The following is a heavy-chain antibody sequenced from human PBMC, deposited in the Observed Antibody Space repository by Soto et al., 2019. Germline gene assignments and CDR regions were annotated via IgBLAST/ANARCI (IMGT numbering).Heavy chain of an antibody. CDR3: AAAYYDRSGYYHSPFDY. V-gene: IGHV1-58*01. CDR2: IVVGSGNT. CDR1: GFTFTSSA. J-gene: IGHJ4*02. Sequence: ASVKVSCKASGFTFTSSAVQWVRQARGQRLEWIGWIVVGSGNTNYAQKFQERVTITKDMSTSTAYMELSSLRSEDTAVYYCAAAYYDRSGYYHSPFDYWGQGTLVTVSS. D-gene: IGHD3-22*01.